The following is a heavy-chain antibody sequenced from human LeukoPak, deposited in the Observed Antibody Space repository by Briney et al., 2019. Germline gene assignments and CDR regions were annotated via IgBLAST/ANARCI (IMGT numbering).Heavy chain of an antibody. Sequence: PGGSLRLSCAASGFTFTGYAMSWIPHPPGRGLGGIGEINHSGSTNYNPSLKSRVTISVDTSKNQFSLKLSSVTAADTAVYYCARVSRGSYYYGYWGQGTLVTVSS. V-gene: IGHV4-34*01. D-gene: IGHD1-26*01. J-gene: IGHJ4*02. CDR1: GFTFTGYA. CDR2: INHSGST. CDR3: ARVSRGSYYYGY.